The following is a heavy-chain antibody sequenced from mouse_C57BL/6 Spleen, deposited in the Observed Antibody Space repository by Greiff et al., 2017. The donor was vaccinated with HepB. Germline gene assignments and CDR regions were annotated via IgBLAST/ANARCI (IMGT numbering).Heavy chain of an antibody. CDR1: GFTFSDYG. Sequence: EVKVVESGGGLVKPGGSLKLSCAASGFTFSDYGMHWVRQAPEKGLEWVAYISSGSSTIYYADKVKGRFTISGDNAKNTLFLQMTSLRSEDTAMYYWARDYDAWLAYWGQGTLVTVSA. J-gene: IGHJ3*01. CDR3: ARDYDAWLAY. CDR2: ISSGSSTI. V-gene: IGHV5-17*01. D-gene: IGHD2-4*01.